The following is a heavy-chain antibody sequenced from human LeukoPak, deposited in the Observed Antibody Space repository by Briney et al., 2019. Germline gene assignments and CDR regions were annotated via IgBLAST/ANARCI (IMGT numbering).Heavy chain of an antibody. CDR1: GGTFSSYA. CDR2: IIPILGIA. Sequence: GASVKVSCKASGGTFSSYAISWVRQAPGQGLEWMGRIIPILGIANYAQKFQGRVTITADKSTSTAYMELSSLRSEGTAVYYCARETGYSSSWSLGAFDIWGQGTMVTVSS. D-gene: IGHD6-13*01. J-gene: IGHJ3*02. V-gene: IGHV1-69*04. CDR3: ARETGYSSSWSLGAFDI.